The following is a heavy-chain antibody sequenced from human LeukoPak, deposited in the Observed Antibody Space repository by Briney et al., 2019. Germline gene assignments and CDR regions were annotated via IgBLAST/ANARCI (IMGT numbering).Heavy chain of an antibody. J-gene: IGHJ4*02. D-gene: IGHD6-19*01. Sequence: ASEKVSCKASGYTFTSYGISWVRQAPGQQLEWMGWISAYNGNTNYAQKLQGRVTMTTDTSTSTAYMELRSLRSDDTAVYYCARDTSSGWYSDYWGQGTLVTVSS. V-gene: IGHV1-18*01. CDR3: ARDTSSGWYSDY. CDR2: ISAYNGNT. CDR1: GYTFTSYG.